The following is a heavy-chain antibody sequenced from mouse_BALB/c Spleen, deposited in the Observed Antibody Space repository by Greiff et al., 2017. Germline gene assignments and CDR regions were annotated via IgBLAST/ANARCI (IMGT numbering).Heavy chain of an antibody. CDR1: GYSITSGYY. J-gene: IGHJ2*01. Sequence: EVQLQQSGPGLVKPSQSLSLTCSVTGYSITSGYYWNWIRQFPGNKLEWMGYISYDGSNNYNPSLKNRISITRDTSKNQFFLKLNSVTTEDTATYYCARGGNYRYSFDYWGQGTTLTVSS. V-gene: IGHV3-6*02. CDR2: ISYDGSN. D-gene: IGHD2-14*01. CDR3: ARGGNYRYSFDY.